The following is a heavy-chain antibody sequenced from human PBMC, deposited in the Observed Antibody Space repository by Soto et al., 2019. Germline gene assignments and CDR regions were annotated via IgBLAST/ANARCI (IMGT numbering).Heavy chain of an antibody. V-gene: IGHV3-30*18. CDR3: AKVGYSGSYFDY. Sequence: QVQLVESGGGVVQPGRSLRLSCAASGFTFSSYGMRWVRQAPGKGLEWVAVISYDGSNKYYADSVKGRFTISRDNSKNTLYLQMNSLRAEDTAVYYCAKVGYSGSYFDYWGQGTLVTVSS. CDR1: GFTFSSYG. D-gene: IGHD1-26*01. J-gene: IGHJ4*02. CDR2: ISYDGSNK.